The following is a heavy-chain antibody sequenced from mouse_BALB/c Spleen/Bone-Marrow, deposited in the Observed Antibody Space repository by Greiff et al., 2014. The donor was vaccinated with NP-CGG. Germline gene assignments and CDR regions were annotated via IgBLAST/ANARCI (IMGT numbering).Heavy chain of an antibody. CDR3: ASYFYYAMDY. J-gene: IGHJ4*01. Sequence: ESGPGLVKPSQSLSLTCSVTGYSITSGYYWNWIRQFPGNKLEWMGYISYDGSNNYNPSLKNRISITRDTSKNQFFLKLNSVTTEDTATYYRASYFYYAMDYWGQGTSVTVSS. CDR1: GYSITSGYY. D-gene: IGHD1-1*01. CDR2: ISYDGSN. V-gene: IGHV3-6*02.